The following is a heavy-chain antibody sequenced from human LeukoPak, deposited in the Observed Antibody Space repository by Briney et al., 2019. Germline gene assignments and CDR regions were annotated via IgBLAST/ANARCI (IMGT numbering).Heavy chain of an antibody. Sequence: PGGSLRLSCAASGFTFSSYSMNWVRQAPGKGLEWVSSISSSSSYIYYADSVKGRFTISRDNAKNSLYLQMNSLRAEDTAVYYRARGDISLGPHYMDVWGKGTTVTVSS. V-gene: IGHV3-21*01. CDR2: ISSSSSYI. D-gene: IGHD3-3*02. CDR1: GFTFSSYS. J-gene: IGHJ6*03. CDR3: ARGDISLGPHYMDV.